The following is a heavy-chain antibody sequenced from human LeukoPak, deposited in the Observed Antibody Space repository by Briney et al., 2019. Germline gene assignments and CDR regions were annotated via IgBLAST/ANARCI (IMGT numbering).Heavy chain of an antibody. D-gene: IGHD5-18*01. CDR2: INHGGST. CDR3: ARGRYSYGYRWWYFDL. Sequence: SQTLSLTCTVYGGSFSGYYWSWIRQPPGKGLEWIGEINHGGSTNYNPSLKSRVTISVDTSKNQFSLKLSSVTAADTAVYYCARGRYSYGYRWWYFDLWGRGTLVTVSS. V-gene: IGHV4-34*01. CDR1: GGSFSGYY. J-gene: IGHJ2*01.